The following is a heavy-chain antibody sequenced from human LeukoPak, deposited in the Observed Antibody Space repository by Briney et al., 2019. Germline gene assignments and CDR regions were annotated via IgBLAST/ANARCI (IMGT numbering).Heavy chain of an antibody. J-gene: IGHJ4*02. CDR3: AKLIVATINPPGETGY. V-gene: IGHV3-23*01. D-gene: IGHD5-12*01. CDR2: ISGSGGST. Sequence: GGSLRLSCAASGFTFSSYAMSWVRQAPGKGLEWVSAISGSGGSTYYADSVKGRFTISRDNSKDTLYLQMNSLRAEDTAVYYCAKLIVATINPPGETGYWGQGTLVTVSS. CDR1: GFTFSSYA.